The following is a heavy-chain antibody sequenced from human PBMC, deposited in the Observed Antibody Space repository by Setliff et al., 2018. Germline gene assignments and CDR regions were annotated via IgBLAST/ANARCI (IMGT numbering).Heavy chain of an antibody. D-gene: IGHD6-19*01. V-gene: IGHV1-2*02. Sequence: GASVKVSCKAAGYTFTGYYMHWVRQAPGQGLEWMGWINPNSGGTIYAQKFQGRVTMTEDTSTDTAYMELSRLRSDDTAVYYCAREEVGRYSSGWYISSDNWFDPWGQGTLVTVSS. J-gene: IGHJ5*02. CDR2: INPNSGGT. CDR1: GYTFTGYY. CDR3: AREEVGRYSSGWYISSDNWFDP.